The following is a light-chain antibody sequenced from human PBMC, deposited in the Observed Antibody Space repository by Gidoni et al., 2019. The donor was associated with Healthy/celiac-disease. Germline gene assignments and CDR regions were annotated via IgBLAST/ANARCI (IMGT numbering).Light chain of an antibody. V-gene: IGKV1-8*01. J-gene: IGKJ2*01. CDR1: QGISSY. CDR2: AAS. CDR3: QQYYSYLYT. Sequence: AIRMTQSPSSLSASTGDRVTITCRASQGISSYLAWYQQKPGKAPKLLIYAASTLQSVVPSRFSGSGSGTDFTLTISCLQSEDFATYYCQQYYSYLYTFGQXTKLEIK.